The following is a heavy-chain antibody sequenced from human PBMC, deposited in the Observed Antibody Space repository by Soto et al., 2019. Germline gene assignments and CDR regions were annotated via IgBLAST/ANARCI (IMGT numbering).Heavy chain of an antibody. V-gene: IGHV4-38-2*01. D-gene: IGHD2-15*01. CDR3: ARGWYYFDF. J-gene: IGHJ4*02. CDR1: VEPMTGGDY. Sequence: SETLSLTCDVSVEPMTGGDYGGWSRQSPGKGLEWIGSSYYGGTTYYNPSLRSRLAISIDTSKNQFSLRLSSVTAADTALYYCARGWYYFDFWGQGTLVTVSS. CDR2: SYYGGTT.